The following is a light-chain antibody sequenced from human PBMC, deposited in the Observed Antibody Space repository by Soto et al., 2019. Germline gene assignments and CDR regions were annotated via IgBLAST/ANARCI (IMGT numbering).Light chain of an antibody. Sequence: IQMTQSPSSLSASVGDRVTITCQATQDIRKYLNWYQQNLGKAPKLLIYDASSLETGVPSRFSGSGSGTDFTFTISSLQPEDFATYYCQQYDNLPLIFGQGTRLEIK. CDR3: QQYDNLPLI. CDR1: QDIRKY. J-gene: IGKJ5*01. CDR2: DAS. V-gene: IGKV1-33*01.